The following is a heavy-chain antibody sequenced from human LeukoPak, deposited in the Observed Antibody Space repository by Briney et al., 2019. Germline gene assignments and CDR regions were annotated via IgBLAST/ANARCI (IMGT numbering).Heavy chain of an antibody. CDR3: ARGALRYFDGGDY. CDR2: MNPNSGNT. CDR1: GYTFTGYY. D-gene: IGHD3-9*01. Sequence: ASVKVSCKASGYTFTGYYMHWVRQAPGQGLEWMGWMNPNSGNTGYAQKFQGRVTMTRNTSISTAYMELSSLRSEDTAVYYCARGALRYFDGGDYWGQGTLATVSS. J-gene: IGHJ4*02. V-gene: IGHV1-8*02.